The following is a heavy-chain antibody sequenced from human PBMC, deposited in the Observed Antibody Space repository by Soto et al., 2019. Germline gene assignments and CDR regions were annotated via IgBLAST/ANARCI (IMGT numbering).Heavy chain of an antibody. D-gene: IGHD4-4*01. J-gene: IGHJ6*02. CDR1: GYSFTTYW. Sequence: XESLKISCTTSGYSFTTYWINWVRQMPGKGLEWMGKIDPGGSDTTYSPSFQGHVTISLDKSITAAYLQWSSLKASDTAMYYCARVGHDYSNSGMDVWGQGTTVTVSS. CDR3: ARVGHDYSNSGMDV. CDR2: IDPGGSDT. V-gene: IGHV5-10-1*01.